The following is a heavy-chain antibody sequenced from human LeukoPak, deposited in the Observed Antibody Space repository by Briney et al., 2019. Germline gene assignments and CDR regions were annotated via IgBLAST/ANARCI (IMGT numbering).Heavy chain of an antibody. Sequence: PSETLSLTCTVSGGSVSSGSYYWSWIRQPPGKGLEWIGYIYYSGSTYYNPSLKSRVTISVDTSKNQFSLKMSSVTAADTAVYYCARHARWLADRPDYWGQGTLVTVSS. D-gene: IGHD5-24*01. CDR3: ARHARWLADRPDY. CDR1: GGSVSSGSYY. J-gene: IGHJ4*02. CDR2: IYYSGST. V-gene: IGHV4-61*01.